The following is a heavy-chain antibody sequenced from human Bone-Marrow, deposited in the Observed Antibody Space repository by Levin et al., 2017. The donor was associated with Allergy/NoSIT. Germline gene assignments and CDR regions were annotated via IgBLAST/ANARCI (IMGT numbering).Heavy chain of an antibody. D-gene: IGHD3/OR15-3a*01. CDR2: INPGDSDT. V-gene: IGHV5-51*01. J-gene: IGHJ4*02. CDR3: ARLDTTDIDY. CDR1: EYSFTSYW. Sequence: ASVKVSCKGSEYSFTSYWIAWVRQMPGKGLEWMGIINPGDSDTRYSPSFQGQVTMSVDKSISTAYLHWGSLKASDTAMYYCARLDTTDIDYWGQGTLVTVSS.